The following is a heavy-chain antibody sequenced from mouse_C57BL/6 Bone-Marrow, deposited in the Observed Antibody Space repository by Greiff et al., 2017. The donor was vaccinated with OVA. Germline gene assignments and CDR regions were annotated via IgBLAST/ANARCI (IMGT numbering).Heavy chain of an antibody. CDR2: ISDGGSYT. V-gene: IGHV5-4*01. J-gene: IGHJ3*01. D-gene: IGHD2-5*01. CDR1: GFTFSSYA. CDR3: ASYYSKGGFAY. Sequence: EVQLQESGGGLVKPGGSLKLSCAASGFTFSSYAMSWVRQTPEKRLEWVATISDGGSYTYYPDNVKGRFTISRDNAKNNLYLQMSHLKSEDTAMYYCASYYSKGGFAYWGQGTLVTVSA.